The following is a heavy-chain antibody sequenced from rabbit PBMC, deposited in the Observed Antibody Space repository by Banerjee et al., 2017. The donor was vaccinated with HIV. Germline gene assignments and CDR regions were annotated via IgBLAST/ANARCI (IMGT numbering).Heavy chain of an antibody. CDR1: GFTISGTYY. V-gene: IGHV1S45*01. CDR2: IYAGASGTT. J-gene: IGHJ4*01. CDR3: ARDSTNDSGAQFGL. Sequence: QQQVEESGGDLVKPEGSLTLTCTASGFTISGTYYMCWVRQAPGKGLEWIACIYAGASGTTYYANWAKGRFTISKTSSTTVTLQMTSLTVADTATYFCARDSTNDSGAQFGLWGQGTLVTVS. D-gene: IGHD1-1*01.